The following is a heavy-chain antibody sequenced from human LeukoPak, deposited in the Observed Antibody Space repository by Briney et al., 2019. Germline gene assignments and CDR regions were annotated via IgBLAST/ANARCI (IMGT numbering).Heavy chain of an antibody. J-gene: IGHJ4*02. D-gene: IGHD3-10*01. CDR1: GFTFSSYG. V-gene: IGHV3-30*02. CDR3: AKDGDYYGSGSHFDY. Sequence: PGGSLRLSCAASGFTFSSYGMHWVRQAPGKGLEWVAFIRYDGSNKYYADSVKGRFTISRDNAKNSLYLQMNSLRAEDMALYYCAKDGDYYGSGSHFDYWGQGTLVTVSS. CDR2: IRYDGSNK.